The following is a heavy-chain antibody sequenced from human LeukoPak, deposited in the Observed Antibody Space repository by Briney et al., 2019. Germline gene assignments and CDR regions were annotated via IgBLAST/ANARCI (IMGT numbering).Heavy chain of an antibody. V-gene: IGHV4-34*01. D-gene: IGHD3-10*01. CDR2: INHSGST. CDR3: ARGLGYFEN. Sequence: SETLSLTCAVYGESFSGYYWSWIRQPPGKGLEWIGEINHSGSTNYNPSLKSRVTISVDTSKNQFFLKLSSVTAADTAVYYCARGLGYFENWGQGTLVTVSS. J-gene: IGHJ4*02. CDR1: GESFSGYY.